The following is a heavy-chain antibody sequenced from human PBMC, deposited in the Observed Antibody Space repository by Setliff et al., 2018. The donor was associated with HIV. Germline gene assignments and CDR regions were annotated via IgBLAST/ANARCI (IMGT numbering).Heavy chain of an antibody. CDR3: AREGASVTPETNAFDI. J-gene: IGHJ3*02. CDR2: INTNTGNP. CDR1: GYTFTSYA. V-gene: IGHV7-4-1*02. D-gene: IGHD4-17*01. Sequence: ASVKVSCKASGYTFTSYAMNWVRQAPGQGLEWMGWINTNTGNPTYAQGFTGRFVFSLDTSVSTAYLQISSLKAEDTAVYYCAREGASVTPETNAFDIWGQGTMVTDSS.